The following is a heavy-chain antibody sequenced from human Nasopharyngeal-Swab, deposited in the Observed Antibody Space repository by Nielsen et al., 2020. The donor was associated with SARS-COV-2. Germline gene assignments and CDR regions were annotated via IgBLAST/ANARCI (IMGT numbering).Heavy chain of an antibody. J-gene: IGHJ4*02. V-gene: IGHV4-59*01. Sequence: WIRQPPGKGLEWIGHIYYSGSTNYNPSLKSRLTISIDTSESQFSLNLSSVTAADTAIYYCAREGKRFLAVPETSPGTNIDYWGQGTPVTVSS. CDR3: AREGKRFLAVPETSPGTNIDY. D-gene: IGHD2-2*01. CDR2: IYYSGST.